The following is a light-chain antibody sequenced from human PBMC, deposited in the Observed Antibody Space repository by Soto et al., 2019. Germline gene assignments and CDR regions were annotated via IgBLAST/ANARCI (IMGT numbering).Light chain of an antibody. J-gene: IGLJ1*01. CDR2: DVS. V-gene: IGLV2-14*04. CDR3: SSYTSSSTLYV. Sequence: SISCNGTRSDVGGYNYVSWYQQHPGKHPKLMIYDVSNRPSGVSNRFSASKSGNTASLTISGLQAEDEANYYCSSYTSSSTLYVFGTGTKVTVL. CDR1: RSDVGGYNY.